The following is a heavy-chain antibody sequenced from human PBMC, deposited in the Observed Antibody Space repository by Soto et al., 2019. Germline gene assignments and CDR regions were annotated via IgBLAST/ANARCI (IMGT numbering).Heavy chain of an antibody. Sequence: QVQLVESGGGLVKPGGSLRLTCAASGFSISDHYMSWIRQAPGKGLEWVSYSSNSGTFTKYADSVKGRFSISRDNGKNSLYLEINSLRGEDTAIYYCARSGDNYNVLDYWGQGTPVTVSS. CDR2: SSNSGTFT. CDR3: ARSGDNYNVLDY. CDR1: GFSISDHY. D-gene: IGHD3-10*02. V-gene: IGHV3-11*05. J-gene: IGHJ4*02.